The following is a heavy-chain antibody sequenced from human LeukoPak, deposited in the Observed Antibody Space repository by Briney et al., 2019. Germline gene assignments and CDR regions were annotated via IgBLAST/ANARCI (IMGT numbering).Heavy chain of an antibody. J-gene: IGHJ5*02. CDR3: ARVASGVGCNWFDP. D-gene: IGHD2-15*01. V-gene: IGHV4-31*02. CDR2: IYYSGST. CDR1: GGSISSGGYY. Sequence: SETLSLTCTVSGGSISSGGYYWSWIRQHPGKGLEWIGYIYYSGSTYYNPSLKSRVTISVDTSKNQFSLKLSSVTAADTAVYYCARVASGVGCNWFDPWGQGTLVTVSS.